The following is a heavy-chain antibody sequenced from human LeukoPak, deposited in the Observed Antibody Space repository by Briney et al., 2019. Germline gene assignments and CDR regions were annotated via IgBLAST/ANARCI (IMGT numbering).Heavy chain of an antibody. D-gene: IGHD3-10*01. J-gene: IGHJ4*02. V-gene: IGHV3-7*03. CDR2: INQDGRTK. CDR1: GFTFSCCS. Sequence: GGSLRLSCAASGFTFSCCSVNWVRQAPGNGPEWVANINQDGRTKYYVDSVRGRFTISRDNAKNSLYLQMNSLRAEDTAVYYCTRDSQGSRTYSVDYWGQGTLVTVSS. CDR3: TRDSQGSRTYSVDY.